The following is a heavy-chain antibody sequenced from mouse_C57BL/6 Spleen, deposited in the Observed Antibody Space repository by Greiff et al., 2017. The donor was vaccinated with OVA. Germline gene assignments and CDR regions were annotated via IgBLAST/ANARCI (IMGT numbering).Heavy chain of an antibody. CDR1: GYTFPSYT. CDR2: INPSSGYT. V-gene: IGHV1-4*01. D-gene: IGHD1-1*01. J-gene: IGHJ2*01. Sequence: VQLQQSGAELTRPGASVKMSCKASGYTFPSYTMHWVKQRPGPGLEWIGYINPSSGYTKYNQKFKDKATLTADKSSSTAYMQLSSLTSEDSAVYYCAREGFITTVVAPFDYWGQGTTLTVSS. CDR3: AREGFITTVVAPFDY.